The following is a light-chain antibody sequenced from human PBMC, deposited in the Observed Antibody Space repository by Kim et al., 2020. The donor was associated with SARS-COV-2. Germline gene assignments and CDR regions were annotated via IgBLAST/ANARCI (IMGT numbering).Light chain of an antibody. CDR1: GSNIGTHF. J-gene: IGLJ2*01. CDR3: GTWDTSLSVVV. CDR2: DND. V-gene: IGLV1-51*01. Sequence: GQTVTISCSGSGSNIGTHFVSWYQHFPGTAPKLLIYDNDKRPSGIPVRFSGSKSGTSATLGITGLQTGDEADYYCGTWDTSLSVVVFGGGTKLTVL.